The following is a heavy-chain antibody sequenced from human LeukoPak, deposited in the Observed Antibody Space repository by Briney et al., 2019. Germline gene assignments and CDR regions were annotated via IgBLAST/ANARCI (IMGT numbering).Heavy chain of an antibody. CDR2: IYHSGST. Sequence: SETLSLTCTVSGYSISSGYYWGWIRQPPGKGLEWIGSIYHSGSTYYNPSLKSRVTISEDTSKNQFSLKLSSVTAADTAVYYCARDAQWLVNSWGQGTPVTASS. J-gene: IGHJ4*02. V-gene: IGHV4-38-2*02. CDR3: ARDAQWLVNS. D-gene: IGHD6-19*01. CDR1: GYSISSGYY.